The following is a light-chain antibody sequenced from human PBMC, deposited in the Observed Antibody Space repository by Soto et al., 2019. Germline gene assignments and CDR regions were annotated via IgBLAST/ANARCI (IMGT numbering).Light chain of an antibody. CDR1: QSVSNMY. Sequence: EILFTQSPATLSSFPGDGLTLSCRASQSVSNMYLAWYQQKPGKAPRLLIYGASTRDTGIPARFSGSGSGTEFTLPLSRLQSEDFEVYFCQQYNIWPQTFGQGTKVDIK. J-gene: IGKJ1*01. V-gene: IGKV3-15*01. CDR2: GAS. CDR3: QQYNIWPQT.